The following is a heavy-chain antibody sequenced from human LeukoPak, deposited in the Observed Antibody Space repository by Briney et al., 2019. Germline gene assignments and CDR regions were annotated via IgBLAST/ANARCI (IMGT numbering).Heavy chain of an antibody. Sequence: SETLSLTCAVYGGSFSGYYWSWIRQPPGKGLEWIGEINNSGSTNYNPSLKSRVTISVDTSKNQFSLKLSSVTAADTAVYYCASAIAVAGLPDYWGQGTLVTVSS. J-gene: IGHJ4*02. D-gene: IGHD6-19*01. V-gene: IGHV4-34*01. CDR3: ASAIAVAGLPDY. CDR1: GGSFSGYY. CDR2: INNSGST.